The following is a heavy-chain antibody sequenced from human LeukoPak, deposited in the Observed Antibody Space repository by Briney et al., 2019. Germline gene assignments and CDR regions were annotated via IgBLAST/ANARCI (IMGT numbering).Heavy chain of an antibody. D-gene: IGHD4-23*01. Sequence: PSETLSLTCAVYGGSFSGYYWSWIRQPPGKGLEWIGEINHSGSTNYNLSLKSRVTISVDTSKNQFSLKLSSVTAADTAVYYCAREGLYGGNSAYYYYYMDVWGKGTTVTVSS. V-gene: IGHV4-34*01. J-gene: IGHJ6*03. CDR1: GGSFSGYY. CDR2: INHSGST. CDR3: AREGLYGGNSAYYYYYMDV.